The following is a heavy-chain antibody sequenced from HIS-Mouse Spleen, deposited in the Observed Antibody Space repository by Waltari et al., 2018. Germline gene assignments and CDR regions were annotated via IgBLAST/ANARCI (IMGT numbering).Heavy chain of an antibody. J-gene: IGHJ4*02. V-gene: IGHV2-70*15. D-gene: IGHD6-19*01. CDR2: VDWDDDK. CDR3: ARIAEGYSSGWYAFDY. Sequence: QVTLRESGPALVKPTQTLTLTCTFSGFSLSTSGMCVSWIRQPPGKALEWLARVDWDDDKYYRTSLKTRLTISKDTSKNQVVLTMTNMDPVDTATYYCARIAEGYSSGWYAFDYWCQGTLVTVSS. CDR1: GFSLSTSGMC.